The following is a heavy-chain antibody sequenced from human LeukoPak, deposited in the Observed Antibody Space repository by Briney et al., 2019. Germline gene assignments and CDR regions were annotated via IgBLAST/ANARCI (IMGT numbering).Heavy chain of an antibody. CDR3: AKDGTFGGVIVILHYFDY. D-gene: IGHD3-16*02. CDR1: GFTFSSSA. Sequence: GGSLRLSCAASGFTFSSSAMSWVRQAPGKGLEWVSNISGSGSGGSTYYADSVKGRFTISRDNSKNTLYLQMNSLRAEDTAVYYCAKDGTFGGVIVILHYFDYWGQGTLVTVSS. CDR2: ISGSGSGGST. V-gene: IGHV3-23*01. J-gene: IGHJ4*02.